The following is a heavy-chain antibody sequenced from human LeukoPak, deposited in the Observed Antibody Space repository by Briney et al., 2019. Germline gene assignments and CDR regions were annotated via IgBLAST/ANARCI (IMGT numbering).Heavy chain of an antibody. CDR1: GFTFSGYW. CDR2: IKEDGSVN. Sequence: SGGSLRLSCAASGFTFSGYWMSWVRQAPGKGLEWVANIKEDGSVNYYVDSVKGRFTISRDNAKNSLYLQMNSLRAEDAAVYFCAKFRRGAYLDYWGQGTLVTVSS. D-gene: IGHD3-10*01. CDR3: AKFRRGAYLDY. V-gene: IGHV3-7*01. J-gene: IGHJ4*02.